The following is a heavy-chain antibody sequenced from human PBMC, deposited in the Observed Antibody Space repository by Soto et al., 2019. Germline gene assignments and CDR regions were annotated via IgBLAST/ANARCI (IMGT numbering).Heavy chain of an antibody. D-gene: IGHD5-12*01. CDR1: GYTFFTYD. Sequence: QVHLVQSGVEVKTPGASVKVSCQASGYTFFTYDISWVRQAHGQGLEGMGWISTYSGDTKYEQKFQGRVTMTTDTSTTTPYLELRSLRSDDTAVYYCARHHGPTTSENWFDPWGQGTLVTVSS. J-gene: IGHJ5*02. V-gene: IGHV1-18*01. CDR2: ISTYSGDT. CDR3: ARHHGPTTSENWFDP.